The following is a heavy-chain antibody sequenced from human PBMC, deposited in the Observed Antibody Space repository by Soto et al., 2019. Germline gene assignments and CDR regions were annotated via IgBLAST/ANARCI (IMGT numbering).Heavy chain of an antibody. CDR1: GYSFTSYW. Sequence: PGESLKISCKGSGYSFTSYWISWVRQMPGKGLEWMGRIDPSDSYTNYSPSFQGHVTISADKSISTAYLQWSSLKASGTAMYYCARLTTLAYCGGDCYSDDYWGQGTQVTVSS. D-gene: IGHD2-21*02. CDR2: IDPSDSYT. V-gene: IGHV5-10-1*01. J-gene: IGHJ4*02. CDR3: ARLTTLAYCGGDCYSDDY.